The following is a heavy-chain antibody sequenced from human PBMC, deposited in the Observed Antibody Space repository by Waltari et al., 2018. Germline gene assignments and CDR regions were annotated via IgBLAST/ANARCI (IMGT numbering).Heavy chain of an antibody. CDR3: ARDLGLDYGSGNFYRNWFDP. J-gene: IGHJ5*02. Sequence: QVQLQESGPGLVRPSQTLSLTCTVSGGSISSVDYFWSWIRQPAGKGLEWIGRISTTGTANYNPSSNSRVTIAVDTSKNQFSLNLRSVTAADTAVYYCARDLGLDYGSGNFYRNWFDPWGQGTLVTVSS. D-gene: IGHD3-10*01. CDR2: ISTTGTA. V-gene: IGHV4-61*02. CDR1: GGSISSVDYF.